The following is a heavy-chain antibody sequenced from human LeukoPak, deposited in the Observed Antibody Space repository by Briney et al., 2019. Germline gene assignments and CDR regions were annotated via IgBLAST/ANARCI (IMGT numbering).Heavy chain of an antibody. D-gene: IGHD3-10*01. Sequence: SETLSLTCTVSGGSISSSSYYWGWIRQPPGKGLEWIGSIYYSGSTYYNPSLKSRVTISVDTSKNQFSLKLSSVTAADTAVYYCARQAGSIFKDEGKYYFDYWGQGTLVTVSS. V-gene: IGHV4-39*01. CDR2: IYYSGST. J-gene: IGHJ4*02. CDR3: ARQAGSIFKDEGKYYFDY. CDR1: GGSISSSSYY.